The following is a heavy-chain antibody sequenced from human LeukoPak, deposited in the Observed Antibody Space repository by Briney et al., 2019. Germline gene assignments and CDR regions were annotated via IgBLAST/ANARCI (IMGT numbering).Heavy chain of an antibody. Sequence: GRSLRLSCAASGFTFSSYAMHWVRQAPGKGLEYVSAISSNGGSTYYANSVKGRFTISRDNSKNTLYLQMNSLRAEDTAVYYCARGRLRFLEWLLYWGQGTLVTVSS. CDR2: ISSNGGST. CDR3: ARGRLRFLEWLLY. D-gene: IGHD3-3*01. V-gene: IGHV3-64*01. J-gene: IGHJ4*02. CDR1: GFTFSSYA.